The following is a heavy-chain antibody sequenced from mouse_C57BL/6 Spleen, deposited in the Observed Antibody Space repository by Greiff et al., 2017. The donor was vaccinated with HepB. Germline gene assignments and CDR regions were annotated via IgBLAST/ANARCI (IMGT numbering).Heavy chain of an antibody. CDR2: ISSGGSYT. Sequence: EVQLVESGGDLVKPGGSLKLSCAASGFTFSSYGMSWVRQTPDKRLEWVATISSGGSYTYYPDSVKGRFTISRDNAKNTLYLQMSSLKSEDTAMYDCARGDDYDGVFAYWGQGTLVTVSA. J-gene: IGHJ3*01. CDR1: GFTFSSYG. D-gene: IGHD2-4*01. V-gene: IGHV5-6*01. CDR3: ARGDDYDGVFAY.